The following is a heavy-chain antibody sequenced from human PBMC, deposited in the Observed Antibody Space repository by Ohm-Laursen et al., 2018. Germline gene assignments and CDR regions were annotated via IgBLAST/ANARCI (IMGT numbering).Heavy chain of an antibody. J-gene: IGHJ4*02. CDR3: AKGPFIAVAGSNYFFDY. D-gene: IGHD6-19*01. Sequence: SLRLSCAASGFTFSSYAMSWVRQARGKGLEWVSSISGNAVRTYDADSVKGRFSISRDNSKNTLDLQMNSLRAEDTAVYYCAKGPFIAVAGSNYFFDYWGQGTLVTVSS. CDR1: GFTFSSYA. V-gene: IGHV3-23*01. CDR2: ISGNAVRT.